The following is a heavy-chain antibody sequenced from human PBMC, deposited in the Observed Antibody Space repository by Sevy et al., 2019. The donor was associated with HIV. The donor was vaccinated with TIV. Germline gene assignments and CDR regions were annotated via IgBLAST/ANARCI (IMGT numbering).Heavy chain of an antibody. J-gene: IGHJ6*03. Sequence: GGSLRLSCAASGFTFSDHYVDWVRQAPGKGLEWVGRIRNRPNSYTTEYAASVKGRFTISRDDSRNSVYLQMNCLKTRDSAVYYCVRGPNCGVGGCEQISPYCLDVWGKGATVTVSS. CDR1: GFTFSDHY. CDR2: IRNRPNSYTT. CDR3: VRGPNCGVGGCEQISPYCLDV. D-gene: IGHD2-15*01. V-gene: IGHV3-72*01.